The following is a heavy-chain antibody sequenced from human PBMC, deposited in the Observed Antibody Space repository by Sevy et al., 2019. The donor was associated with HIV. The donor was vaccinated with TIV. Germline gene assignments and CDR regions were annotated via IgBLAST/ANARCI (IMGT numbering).Heavy chain of an antibody. V-gene: IGHV3-7*01. Sequence: GGSLRLSCVVSGFTFSDYWLSWVRQAPGKGLEWVANIDQDGNQKYYVDFVKGRFTISRDNTKNSLYLHMNSLRSEDTAGYYCENDFAKTRHYWGQGTLVTVSS. D-gene: IGHD1-1*01. CDR1: GFTFSDYW. J-gene: IGHJ4*02. CDR2: IDQDGNQK. CDR3: ENDFAKTRHY.